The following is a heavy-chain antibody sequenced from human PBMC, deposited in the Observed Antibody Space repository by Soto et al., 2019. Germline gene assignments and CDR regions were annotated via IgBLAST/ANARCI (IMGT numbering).Heavy chain of an antibody. CDR1: GFTFSSYA. CDR2: ISGSGGSA. Sequence: GGSLRLSCAASGFTFSSYAMSWVRQAPGKGLEWVSAISGSGGSAYYADSVKGRFTISRDNSKNTLYLQMNSLRAEDTAVYYCARDKRDLRFLEWSYYFDYWGQGTLVTVSS. D-gene: IGHD3-3*01. J-gene: IGHJ4*02. CDR3: ARDKRDLRFLEWSYYFDY. V-gene: IGHV3-23*01.